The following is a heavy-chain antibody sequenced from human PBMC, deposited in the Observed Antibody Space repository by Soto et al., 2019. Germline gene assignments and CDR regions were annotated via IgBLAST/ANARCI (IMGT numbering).Heavy chain of an antibody. J-gene: IGHJ5*02. CDR2: ISAYNGNT. CDR3: ARTPYYDFWSGYYKGNWFDP. CDR1: GYTFTSYG. V-gene: IGHV1-18*04. D-gene: IGHD3-3*01. Sequence: ASVKVSCKASGYTFTSYGISWVRQAPGQGLEWMGWISAYNGNTNYAQKLQGRVTMTTDTSTSTAYMELRSLRSDDTAVYYCARTPYYDFWSGYYKGNWFDPWGKGTLVTVSS.